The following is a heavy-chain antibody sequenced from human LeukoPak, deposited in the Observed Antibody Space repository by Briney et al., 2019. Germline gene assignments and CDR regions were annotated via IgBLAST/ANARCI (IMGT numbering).Heavy chain of an antibody. J-gene: IGHJ6*02. CDR2: ISYDGSNK. D-gene: IGHD5-18*01. CDR1: GFTFSSYG. Sequence: GGSLRLSCAASGFTFSSYGMHWVRQAPGKGLEWVAVISYDGSNKYYADSVKGRFTISRDNSKNTLYLQMNSLRAEDTAVYYCEKDLAYSYGYYYYGMDVWGQGTTVTVSS. V-gene: IGHV3-30*18. CDR3: EKDLAYSYGYYYYGMDV.